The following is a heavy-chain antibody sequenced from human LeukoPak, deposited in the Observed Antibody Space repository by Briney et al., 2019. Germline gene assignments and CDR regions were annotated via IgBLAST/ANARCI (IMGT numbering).Heavy chain of an antibody. V-gene: IGHV4-34*01. CDR3: ARGHGAFDI. Sequence: ASETLSLTCAVYGGSFSDYFWSWIRQPPGKGLEWIGEINHSGSTNYNPSLKSRVTISVDTSKNQFSLKLTSVTAADTAVYYCARGHGAFDIWGQGTMVTVSS. J-gene: IGHJ3*02. CDR1: GGSFSDYF. CDR2: INHSGST.